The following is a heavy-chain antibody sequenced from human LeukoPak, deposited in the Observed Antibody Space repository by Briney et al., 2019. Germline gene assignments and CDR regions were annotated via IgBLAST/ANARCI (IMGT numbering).Heavy chain of an antibody. V-gene: IGHV1-46*01. CDR1: GYTFTSNY. CDR2: IYPRDGST. CDR3: ARDQEGFDY. J-gene: IGHJ4*02. Sequence: ALVKVSCKASGYTFTSNYIHWVRQAPGQGLEWMGMIYPRDGSTSYAQKFQGRVTVTRDTSTSTVHMELSGLRSEDTAVYYCARDQEGFDYWGQGTLVTVSS.